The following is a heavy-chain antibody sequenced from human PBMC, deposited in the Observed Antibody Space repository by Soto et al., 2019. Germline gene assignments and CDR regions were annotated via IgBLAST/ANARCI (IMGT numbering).Heavy chain of an antibody. J-gene: IGHJ4*02. D-gene: IGHD6-6*01. CDR2: IYNDGST. Sequence: EVQVVESGGGLVQPGGSLRLSCAVSGFTVSSNYMSWVRQAPGKGLEWVSVIYNDGSTYYADPVKGRFTISRDKSKNTLYLQMNRLTADDTAVYYCARGGSTWPWDYWGQGTLVTVSS. V-gene: IGHV3-66*01. CDR1: GFTVSSNY. CDR3: ARGGSTWPWDY.